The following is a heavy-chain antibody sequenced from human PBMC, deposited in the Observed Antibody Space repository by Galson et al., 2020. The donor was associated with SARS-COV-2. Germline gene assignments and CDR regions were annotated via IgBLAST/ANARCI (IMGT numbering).Heavy chain of an antibody. CDR3: ASGTQQYPDY. Sequence: GGSLRLSCAASGFTFSDYYMSWIRQAPGKGLEWVSYISSSSSYTNYADSVKGRFTISRDNAKNSLYLQMNSLRAEDTAVYYCASGTQQYPDYWGQGTLVTVSS. V-gene: IGHV3-11*06. D-gene: IGHD6-13*01. CDR1: GFTFSDYY. CDR2: ISSSSSYT. J-gene: IGHJ4*02.